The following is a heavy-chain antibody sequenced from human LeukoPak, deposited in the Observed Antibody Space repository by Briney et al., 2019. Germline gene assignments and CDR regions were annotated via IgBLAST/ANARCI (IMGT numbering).Heavy chain of an antibody. J-gene: IGHJ4*02. D-gene: IGHD2-15*01. CDR2: INGRADEA. CDR1: GFTFRTHD. V-gene: IGHV3-23*01. Sequence: GGSLRLSCAASGFTFRTHDMHWVRQAPGKGLEWVSSINGRADEAHQADSVKGRFTISRDNSKNTLYLQMNSLRAEDTAVYYCARGVIYCSGGSCYPYYFDYWGQGTLVTVSS. CDR3: ARGVIYCSGGSCYPYYFDY.